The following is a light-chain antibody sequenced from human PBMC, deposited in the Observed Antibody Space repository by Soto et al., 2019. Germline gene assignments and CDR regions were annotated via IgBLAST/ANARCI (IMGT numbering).Light chain of an antibody. J-gene: IGLJ2*01. CDR3: SSYTTSSTVL. V-gene: IGLV2-14*01. CDR1: SSDVGGYNY. CDR2: DVS. Sequence: QSVLTQPASVSGSPGQSITISCTGTSSDVGGYNYVSWYQQHPGKAPKLMIHDVSNRPSGVSNRFSGSKSGNTASLTISGLQAEDEADYYCSSYTTSSTVLFGGGTKLT.